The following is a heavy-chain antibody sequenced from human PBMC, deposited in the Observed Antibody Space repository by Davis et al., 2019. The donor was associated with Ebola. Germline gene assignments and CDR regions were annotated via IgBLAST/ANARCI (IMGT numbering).Heavy chain of an antibody. D-gene: IGHD3-3*01. V-gene: IGHV3-9*01. CDR1: GFTLDAYA. Sequence: SLKIPCAAPGFTLDAYAMHWVRQGPGKGLEWVSGTSWNSGSIGYADSVKGRFTISRDNAKNSLYLQMNSLRAEDTALYYCVKGGGTSIGQWFDPWGQGILVTVSS. CDR2: TSWNSGSI. CDR3: VKGGGTSIGQWFDP. J-gene: IGHJ5*02.